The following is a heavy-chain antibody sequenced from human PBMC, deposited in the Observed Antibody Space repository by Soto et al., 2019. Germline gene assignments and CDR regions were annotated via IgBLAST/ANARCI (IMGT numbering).Heavy chain of an antibody. CDR3: AKDSRITIFGVVISYYYGMDV. V-gene: IGHV3-30*18. CDR1: GFTFSSYG. CDR2: ISYDGSNK. Sequence: GGSLRLSCAASGFTFSSYGMHWVRQAPGKGLEWVAVISYDGSNKYYADSVKGRFTISRDNSKNTLYLQMNSLRAEDTAVYYCAKDSRITIFGVVISYYYGMDVWGQGTTVTVSS. D-gene: IGHD3-3*01. J-gene: IGHJ6*02.